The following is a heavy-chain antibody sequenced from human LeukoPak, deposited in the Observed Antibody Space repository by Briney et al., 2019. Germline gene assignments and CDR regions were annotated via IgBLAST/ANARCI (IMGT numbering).Heavy chain of an antibody. V-gene: IGHV3-11*01. CDR1: GFTFSDYY. CDR2: ISSSGSTI. CDR3: ARGADCSSTSCYLYSSSWSAPDY. D-gene: IGHD2-2*01. Sequence: GGSLRLSCAASGFTFSDYYMSWIRQAPGKGLEWVSYISSSGSTIYYADSVKGRFTISRDNAKNSLYLQMNSLRAEDTAVYYCARGADCSSTSCYLYSSSWSAPDYWGQGTLVTVSS. J-gene: IGHJ4*02.